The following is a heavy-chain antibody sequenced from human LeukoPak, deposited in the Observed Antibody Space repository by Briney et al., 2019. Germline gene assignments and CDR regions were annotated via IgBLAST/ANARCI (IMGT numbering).Heavy chain of an antibody. J-gene: IGHJ6*02. CDR2: IIPIFGTA. Sequence: GSSAKVSCEASGGTFSSYAISWVRQAPGQGLEWMGGIIPIFGTANYAQKFQGRVTITADESTSTAYMELSSLRSEDTAVYYCARRSSAYYYYGMDVWGQGTTVTVSS. D-gene: IGHD6-6*01. CDR3: ARRSSAYYYYGMDV. V-gene: IGHV1-69*01. CDR1: GGTFSSYA.